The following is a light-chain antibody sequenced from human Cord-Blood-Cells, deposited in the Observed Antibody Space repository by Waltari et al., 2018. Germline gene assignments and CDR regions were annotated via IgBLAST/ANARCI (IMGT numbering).Light chain of an antibody. CDR3: QQSYSTPYT. CDR1: QSISSY. CDR2: SAF. J-gene: IGKJ2*01. V-gene: IGKV1-39*01. Sequence: DIQMTQSPSSLAASVGDRFTITCRASQSISSYLNWYQQKPGKAPKLLIYSAFSLQSGVPSRFSGSGSGTDFTLTISSRQPEDFATYYCQQSYSTPYTFGQGTKLEIK.